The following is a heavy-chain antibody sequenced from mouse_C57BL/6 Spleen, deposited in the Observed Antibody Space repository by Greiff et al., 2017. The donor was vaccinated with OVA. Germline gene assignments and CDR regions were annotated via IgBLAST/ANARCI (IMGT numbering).Heavy chain of an antibody. CDR3: ARDDYDVYYAMDY. CDR2: ISSGSSTI. Sequence: EVKLVESGGGLVKPGGSLKLSCAASGFTFSDYGMHWVRQAPEKGLEWVAYISSGSSTIYYADTVKGRFTISRDNAKNTLFLQMTSLRSEDTAMYYCARDDYDVYYAMDYWGQGTSVTVSS. D-gene: IGHD2-4*01. CDR1: GFTFSDYG. V-gene: IGHV5-17*01. J-gene: IGHJ4*01.